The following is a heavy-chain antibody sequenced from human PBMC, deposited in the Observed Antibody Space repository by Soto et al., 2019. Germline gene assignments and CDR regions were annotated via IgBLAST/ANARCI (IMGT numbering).Heavy chain of an antibody. V-gene: IGHV1-18*01. CDR3: ERDHSSGYPGYCMDV. D-gene: IGHD3-22*01. Sequence: QVKLVQSGAEVKKPGASVKVSCKASGYTFTSYGISWVRQAPGQGLEWMGWISAYNGNTNYAQKLQGRVTMTTDTTTSTAYRELRSLRSDHTAVYYCERDHSSGYPGYCMDVWGQGTTVTVS. CDR2: ISAYNGNT. J-gene: IGHJ6*02. CDR1: GYTFTSYG.